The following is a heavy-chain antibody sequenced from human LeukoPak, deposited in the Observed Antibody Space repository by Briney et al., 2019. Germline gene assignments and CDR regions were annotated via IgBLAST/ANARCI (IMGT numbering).Heavy chain of an antibody. V-gene: IGHV4-31*03. Sequence: PSQTLSLTCTVSGGSISSGGYYWSWIRQHPGKGLEWIGHIYYSGSTYYNPSLKSRVTISVDTSKNQFSLKLSSVTAADTAVYYCARGPGVARYHSGWFDPWGQGTLVTVSS. CDR1: GGSISSGGYY. J-gene: IGHJ5*02. D-gene: IGHD1-1*01. CDR3: ARGPGVARYHSGWFDP. CDR2: IYYSGST.